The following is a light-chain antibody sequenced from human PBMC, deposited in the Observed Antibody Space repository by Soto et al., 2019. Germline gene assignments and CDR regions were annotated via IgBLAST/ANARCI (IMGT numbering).Light chain of an antibody. V-gene: IGKV3-20*01. CDR3: QQYNNWPRT. Sequence: EIVLTQSPGTLSLSPGERATLSCRASQSVTSNYLAWYQHKPGQAPRLLIYAASRRAPGIPDRFSASGSGTDFTLTISSLQSEDFAVYYCQQYNNWPRTFGQGTKVEIK. CDR1: QSVTSNY. CDR2: AAS. J-gene: IGKJ1*01.